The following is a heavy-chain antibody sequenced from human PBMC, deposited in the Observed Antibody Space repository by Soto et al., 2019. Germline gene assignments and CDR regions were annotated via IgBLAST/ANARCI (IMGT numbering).Heavy chain of an antibody. V-gene: IGHV4-59*01. Sequence: SETLSLTCTVSGGSISSYYWSWIRQPPGKGLEWIRYIYYSGSTNYNPSLKSRVTISVDTSKNQFSLKLSSVTAADTAVYYCARAMPEYYDILTGYYINYWGQGTLVTVS. J-gene: IGHJ4*02. CDR3: ARAMPEYYDILTGYYINY. D-gene: IGHD3-9*01. CDR2: IYYSGST. CDR1: GGSISSYY.